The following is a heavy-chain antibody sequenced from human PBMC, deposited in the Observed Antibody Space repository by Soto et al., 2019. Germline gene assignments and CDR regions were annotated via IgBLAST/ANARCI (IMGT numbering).Heavy chain of an antibody. D-gene: IGHD3-9*01. Sequence: PSETLSLTCTVSGGSISSSSYYWGWIRQPPGKGLEWIGSMYYSGSTYYNPSLKSRVTISVDTSKNQFSLKPSSVTAADTAVYYCARHVLDDILTSPREYNWFDPWGQGTLVTVSS. V-gene: IGHV4-39*01. CDR2: MYYSGST. CDR1: GGSISSSSYY. J-gene: IGHJ5*02. CDR3: ARHVLDDILTSPREYNWFDP.